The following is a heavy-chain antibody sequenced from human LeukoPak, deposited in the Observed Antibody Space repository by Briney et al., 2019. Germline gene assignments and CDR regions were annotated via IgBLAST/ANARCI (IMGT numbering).Heavy chain of an antibody. Sequence: ASVKVSCKASGGTFSSYAISWVRQAPGQGLEWMGWISAYNGNTNYAQKLQGRVTMTTDTSTSTAYMELRSLRSDDTAVYYCARDTYYYDSSGYYPAYWGQGTLVTVSS. CDR1: GGTFSSYA. CDR3: ARDTYYYDSSGYYPAY. V-gene: IGHV1-18*01. J-gene: IGHJ4*02. CDR2: ISAYNGNT. D-gene: IGHD3-22*01.